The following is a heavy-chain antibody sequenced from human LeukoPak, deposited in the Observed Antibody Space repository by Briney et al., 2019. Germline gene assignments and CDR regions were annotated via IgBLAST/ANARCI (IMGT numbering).Heavy chain of an antibody. CDR2: INXDXXST. V-gene: IGHV3-74*01. J-gene: IGHJ4*02. CDR3: ARGRITMVQGVIITSYYFDY. D-gene: IGHD3-10*01. Sequence: RINXDXXSTIYADYVKGRFTISRDNAKNTLYLQMNSLRAEDTAVYYCARGRITMVQGVIITSYYFDYWGQGTLVTVSS.